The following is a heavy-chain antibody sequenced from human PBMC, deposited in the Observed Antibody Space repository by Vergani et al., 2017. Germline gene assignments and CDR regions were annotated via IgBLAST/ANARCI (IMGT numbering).Heavy chain of an antibody. CDR1: GFALNRHA. CDR3: VRDRGLCAGGRCYTGAWDY. Sequence: QVQLVESGGGVVQPGTSLRLSCVVSGFALNRHAMYWVRQAPGKGLEGVVGISFDGTNEYYPDLVKGRFTISRDIAKNTLYLKVRSLRLEDTGVYHCVRDRGLCAGGRCYTGAWDYWGQGTPVTVSS. CDR2: ISFDGTNE. V-gene: IGHV3-30-3*01. J-gene: IGHJ4*02. D-gene: IGHD2-2*02.